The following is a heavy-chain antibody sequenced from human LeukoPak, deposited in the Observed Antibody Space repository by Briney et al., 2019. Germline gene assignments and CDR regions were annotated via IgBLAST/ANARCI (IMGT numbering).Heavy chain of an antibody. CDR2: IYDSGST. Sequence: SETLSLTCSVSGGSISSYYWSWIRQPPGKGLEWIGYIYDSGSTNYNPSLKSRVTISVDTSKNQFSLKLSSVTAADTAVYYCARDRGGYLRSYWFDPWGQGTLVTVSS. J-gene: IGHJ5*02. CDR3: ARDRGGYLRSYWFDP. V-gene: IGHV4-59*01. CDR1: GGSISSYY. D-gene: IGHD2-15*01.